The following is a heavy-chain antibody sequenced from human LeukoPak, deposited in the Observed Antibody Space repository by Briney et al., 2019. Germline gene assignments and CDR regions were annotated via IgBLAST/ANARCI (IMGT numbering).Heavy chain of an antibody. D-gene: IGHD6-25*01. CDR1: GGSISSYY. Sequence: PSETLSLTCTVSGGSISSYYWSWIRQPAGKGLEWIGRIYTSGSTNYNPSLKSRVTISVDKSMNQFSLKLSSVTAADTAVYYCARDPGYSSDYYYYMDVWGKGTTVAVSS. J-gene: IGHJ6*03. CDR3: ARDPGYSSDYYYYMDV. V-gene: IGHV4-4*07. CDR2: IYTSGST.